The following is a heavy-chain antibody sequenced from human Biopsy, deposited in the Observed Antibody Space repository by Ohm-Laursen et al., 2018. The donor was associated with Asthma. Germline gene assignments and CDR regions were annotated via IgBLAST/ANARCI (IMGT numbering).Heavy chain of an antibody. J-gene: IGHJ5*02. D-gene: IGHD1-26*01. Sequence: SSVKVSCNASGYTFTSYYMHWVRQAPGQGLEWMGIINPSGGSTSYAQKFQGRVTMTRDTSASTAYMELSSLTSEDTAVFYCAREVGATRYDPWGQGTLVTVSS. CDR1: GYTFTSYY. CDR2: INPSGGST. V-gene: IGHV1-46*01. CDR3: AREVGATRYDP.